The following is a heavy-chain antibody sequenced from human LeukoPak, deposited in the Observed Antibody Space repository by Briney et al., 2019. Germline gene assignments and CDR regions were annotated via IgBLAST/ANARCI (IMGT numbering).Heavy chain of an antibody. CDR3: ARDQSPNIVPTIGLDY. J-gene: IGHJ4*02. D-gene: IGHD5-12*01. CDR1: GYTFTHYF. CDR2: INPSGGST. Sequence: ASVKVSCKASGYTFTHYFIHWVRQAPGQGLECMGIINPSGGSTTYSQKFQGRVTMTRDMSTSTVYMELSSLRSEDTAVYYCARDQSPNIVPTIGLDYWGQGTLVTVSS. V-gene: IGHV1-46*01.